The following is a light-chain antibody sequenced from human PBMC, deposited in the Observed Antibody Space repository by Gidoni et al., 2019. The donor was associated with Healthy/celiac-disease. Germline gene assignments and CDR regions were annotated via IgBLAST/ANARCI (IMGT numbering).Light chain of an antibody. CDR1: QSVSSSY. Sequence: EIVLTQSPGTLSLSPGERATLSCQGQSQSVSSSYLAWYQQKPGQAPRLLIYGASSRATGIPDRFSGSGSGTDFTLTISRLEPEDFAVYYCQQYGSSPLTFGGGTKVEIK. J-gene: IGKJ4*01. CDR3: QQYGSSPLT. V-gene: IGKV3-20*01. CDR2: GAS.